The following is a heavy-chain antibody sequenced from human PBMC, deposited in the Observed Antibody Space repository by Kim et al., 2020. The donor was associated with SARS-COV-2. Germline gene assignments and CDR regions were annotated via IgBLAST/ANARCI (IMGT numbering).Heavy chain of an antibody. D-gene: IGHD3-22*01. CDR3: AKRGPSHDTGLDV. J-gene: IGHJ6*02. V-gene: IGHV3-66*01. Sequence: YADSLKDRFTTSRDDSKNTVYPQIDSLGAEDTAVYYCAKRGPSHDTGLDVWGQGTTVTVSS.